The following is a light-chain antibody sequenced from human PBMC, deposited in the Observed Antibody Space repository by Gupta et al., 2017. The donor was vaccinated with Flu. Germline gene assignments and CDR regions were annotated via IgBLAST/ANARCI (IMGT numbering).Light chain of an antibody. V-gene: IGKV1-39*01. CDR3: QQSYDTPWT. J-gene: IGKJ1*01. Sequence: DIQMTQSPSSLSASVGDRATLTCRASQNIVNHLNWYQQKPGKGPNLLIYAASILQSGVPSRFSGSRSGADFTLTINSLQPEDFAIYYCQQSYDTPWTFGQGTRVEV. CDR2: AAS. CDR1: QNIVNH.